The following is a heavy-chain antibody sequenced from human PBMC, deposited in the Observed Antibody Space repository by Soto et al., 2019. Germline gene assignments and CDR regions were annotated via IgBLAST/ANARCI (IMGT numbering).Heavy chain of an antibody. CDR2: IYSGGST. CDR1: GFTVSRNY. Sequence: VGSLRLSCAASGFTVSRNYMSWVRQAPGKGLEWVSVIYSGGSTYYADSVKGRFTISRDNSKNTLYLQMNSLRAEDTAVYYCARVLSGIAAAGTNWFDPWGQGTLVTVSS. V-gene: IGHV3-53*01. D-gene: IGHD6-13*01. CDR3: ARVLSGIAAAGTNWFDP. J-gene: IGHJ5*02.